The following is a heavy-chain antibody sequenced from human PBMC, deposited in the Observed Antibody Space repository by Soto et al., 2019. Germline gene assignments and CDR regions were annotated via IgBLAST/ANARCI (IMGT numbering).Heavy chain of an antibody. V-gene: IGHV3-9*01. CDR2: ISWNSGSI. CDR3: AKASYGSGSQFDY. Sequence: GGSLRLSCAASGFTFDGYAMHWVRQAPGKGLEWVSGISWNSGSIGYADSVKGRFTISRDNAKNSLYLQMNSLRAEDTALYYCAKASYGSGSQFDYWGQGTLVTVSS. CDR1: GFTFDGYA. J-gene: IGHJ4*02. D-gene: IGHD3-10*01.